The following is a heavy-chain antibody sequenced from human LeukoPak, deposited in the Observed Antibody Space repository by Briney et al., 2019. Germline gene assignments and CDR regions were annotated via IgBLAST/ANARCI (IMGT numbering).Heavy chain of an antibody. D-gene: IGHD3-22*01. CDR1: GFTFSSYW. CDR2: IKQDGSEK. J-gene: IGHJ1*01. CDR3: ARDYYYDSSGYYYEPEYFQH. Sequence: GGSLRLSCAASGFTFSSYWMSWVRQAPGKGLEWVANIKQDGSEKYYVDSVKGRFTISRDNAKNSLYLQMNSLRAEDTAVYYRARDYYYDSSGYYYEPEYFQHWGQGTLVTVSS. V-gene: IGHV3-7*01.